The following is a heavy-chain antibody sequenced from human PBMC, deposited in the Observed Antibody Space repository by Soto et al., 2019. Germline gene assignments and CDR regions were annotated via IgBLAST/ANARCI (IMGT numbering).Heavy chain of an antibody. CDR3: ARDQKRKCTTTAGGSCGYYGMDF. CDR2: IIPIFGTA. J-gene: IGHJ6*02. V-gene: IGHV1-69*13. D-gene: IGHD2-21*01. CDR1: GGTFSSHA. Sequence: ASVKVSCKASGGTFSSHAISWVRQAPGLGLEWMGGIIPIFGTANYAQKFQGRVTINADQSTSTAYMELSRLRSEDTAVYYCARDQKRKCTTTAGGSCGYYGMDFWGQGTMVTVSS.